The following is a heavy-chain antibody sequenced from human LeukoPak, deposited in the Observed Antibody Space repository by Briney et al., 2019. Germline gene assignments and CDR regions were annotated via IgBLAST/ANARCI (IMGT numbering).Heavy chain of an antibody. CDR2: IHYSGIT. D-gene: IGHD2-21*02. CDR3: ARHISYGGDSAFGY. V-gene: IGHV4-59*08. CDR1: GGSISTYY. J-gene: IGHJ4*02. Sequence: PSETLSLTCTDSGGSISTYYWSWIRQPPGKGLEWIGCIHYSGITNYNPSLKSRVTILVDTSKNKFSLNLRSVAAADTAVYYCARHISYGGDSAFGYWGQGTLVTVSS.